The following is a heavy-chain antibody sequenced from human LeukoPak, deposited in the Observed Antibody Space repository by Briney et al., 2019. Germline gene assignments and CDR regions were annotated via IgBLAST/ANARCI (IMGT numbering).Heavy chain of an antibody. CDR1: GYSFTNYW. CDR2: IYPGDSDT. J-gene: IGHJ3*02. CDR3: ALGAVRGLHAFDI. V-gene: IGHV5-51*01. D-gene: IGHD3-10*01. Sequence: GESLKISCKGFGYSFTNYWIGWVRQMPGKGLEWMGIIYPGDSDTRYSPSFQGQVTISADKSVSTAYLQWSSLKASDTAMYYCALGAVRGLHAFDIWGQGTMVTVSS.